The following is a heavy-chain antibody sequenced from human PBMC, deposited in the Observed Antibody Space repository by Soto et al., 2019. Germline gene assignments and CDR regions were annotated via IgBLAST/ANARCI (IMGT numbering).Heavy chain of an antibody. J-gene: IGHJ4*02. CDR1: GFTFSSYS. V-gene: IGHV3-48*01. D-gene: IGHD3-3*01. CDR2: ISSSSSTI. Sequence: EVQLVESGGGLVQPGGSLRLSCAASGFTFSSYSMNWVRQAPGKGLEWVSYISSSSSTIYYADSVKGRFTISRDNAKNSLYLQMNSLRAEDTAVYYCARADFWSGYYADYWGQGTLVIVSS. CDR3: ARADFWSGYYADY.